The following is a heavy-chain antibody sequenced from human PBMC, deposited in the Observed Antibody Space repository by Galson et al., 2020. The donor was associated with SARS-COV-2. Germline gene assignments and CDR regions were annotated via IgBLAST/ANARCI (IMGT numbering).Heavy chain of an antibody. CDR3: ARVWQGCGGDCYSGYFDY. J-gene: IGHJ4*02. CDR1: GFTFSSYS. D-gene: IGHD2-21*02. V-gene: IGHV3-48*04. Sequence: GGSLRLSCAASGFTFSSYSMNWVRQAPGKGLEWVSYISSSSSTIYYADSVKGRFTISRDNAKNSLYLQMNSLRAEDTAVYYCARVWQGCGGDCYSGYFDYWGQGTLVTVSS. CDR2: ISSSSSTI.